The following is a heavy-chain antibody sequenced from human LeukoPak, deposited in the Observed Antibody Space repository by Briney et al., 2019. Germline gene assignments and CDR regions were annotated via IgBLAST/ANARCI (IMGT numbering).Heavy chain of an antibody. J-gene: IGHJ5*02. CDR1: GGSFSSYG. Sequence: SVKVSCKASGGSFSSYGITWVRQAPGQGLEWMGGIILMLGRSNYAQKFQGRVTISTDESTSTAYMEMSSLRSEDTAVYYCAREYHTANNWFDPWGQGTLVTVSS. CDR3: AREYHTANNWFDP. V-gene: IGHV1-69*05. D-gene: IGHD5-18*01. CDR2: IILMLGRS.